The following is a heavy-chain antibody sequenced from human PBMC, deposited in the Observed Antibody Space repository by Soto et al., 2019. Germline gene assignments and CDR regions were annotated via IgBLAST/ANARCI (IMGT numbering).Heavy chain of an antibody. D-gene: IGHD3-22*01. V-gene: IGHV6-1*01. CDR2: TYYRSKWYN. CDR3: ARDSALYYYDSSGYGAFDI. CDR1: GDSVSSNSAT. Sequence: SQTLSLTCAISGDSVSSNSATWNWIRQSPSRGLEWLGRTYYRSKWYNDYAVSVKSRITINPDTSKNQFSLQLNSVTPEDTAVYYCARDSALYYYDSSGYGAFDIWGQGTMVTVSS. J-gene: IGHJ3*02.